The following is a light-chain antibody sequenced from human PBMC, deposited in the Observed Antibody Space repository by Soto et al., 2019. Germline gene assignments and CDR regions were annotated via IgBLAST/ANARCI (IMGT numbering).Light chain of an antibody. CDR3: PQYKESMWS. J-gene: IGKJ1*01. CDR2: GAS. CDR1: QSVNSN. Sequence: EIVMTQSPATLSVSPGERATLSCRASQSVNSNLAWYQQKPGQAPRLLIYGASSRASGIPARFSGSGSGAEFTLTISGLQPDDFGTYFCPQYKESMWSFGQGTKVESK. V-gene: IGKV3-15*01.